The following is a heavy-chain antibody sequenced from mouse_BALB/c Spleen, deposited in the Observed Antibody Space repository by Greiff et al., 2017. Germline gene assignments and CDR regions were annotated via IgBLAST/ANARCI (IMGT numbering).Heavy chain of an antibody. CDR1: GFTFTSYW. Sequence: VQLQQPGAELVRPGASVKLSCTASGFTFTSYWMHWVKQRPGQGLEWIGYINPSTGYTEYNQKFKDKATLTADKSSSTAYMQLSSLTSEDSAVYYCARFSYGYAYWGRGTLVTVSA. J-gene: IGHJ3*01. D-gene: IGHD1-2*01. CDR2: INPSTGYT. V-gene: IGHV1-4*01. CDR3: ARFSYGYAY.